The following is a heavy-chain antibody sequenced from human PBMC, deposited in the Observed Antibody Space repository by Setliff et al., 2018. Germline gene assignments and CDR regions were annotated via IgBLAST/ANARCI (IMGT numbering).Heavy chain of an antibody. CDR1: GESISDSY. D-gene: IGHD6-13*01. CDR3: ARGGRGSSMT. Sequence: TSETLSLTCGVYGESISDSYWSWIRQPPGRALEWIGEALQGGSTNYNPSLRGRVIISLDTSKDQFSLKLSSVTAADTAVYYCARGGRGSSMTWGQGTMVTVSS. CDR2: ALQGGST. V-gene: IGHV4-34*01. J-gene: IGHJ3*01.